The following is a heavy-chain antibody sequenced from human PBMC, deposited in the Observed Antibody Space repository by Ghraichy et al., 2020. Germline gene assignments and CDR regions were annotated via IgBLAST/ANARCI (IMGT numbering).Heavy chain of an antibody. CDR3: AKDLLHYYDSSGFDY. CDR2: ISYDGSNK. Sequence: GGSLRLSCAASGFTFSSYGMHWVRQAPGKGLEWVAVISYDGSNKYYADSVKGRFTISRDNSKNTLYLQMNSLRAEDTAVYYCAKDLLHYYDSSGFDYWGQGTLVTAPS. CDR1: GFTFSSYG. D-gene: IGHD3-22*01. V-gene: IGHV3-30*18. J-gene: IGHJ4*02.